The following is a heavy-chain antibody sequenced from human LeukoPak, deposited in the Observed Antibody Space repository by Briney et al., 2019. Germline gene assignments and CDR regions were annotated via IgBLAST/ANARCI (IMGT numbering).Heavy chain of an antibody. J-gene: IGHJ4*02. CDR2: ISYSGGST. Sequence: HPGGSLRLSCAASGFTFSSYAMSWVRQAPGKGLEWVSDISYSGGSTYYADSVKGRFTISRDNSKNTLYLQMDSLRAEDTAVYYCAKGLDGSCYSPNDYWGQGTLVTVSS. CDR3: AKGLDGSCYSPNDY. CDR1: GFTFSSYA. V-gene: IGHV3-23*01. D-gene: IGHD2-15*01.